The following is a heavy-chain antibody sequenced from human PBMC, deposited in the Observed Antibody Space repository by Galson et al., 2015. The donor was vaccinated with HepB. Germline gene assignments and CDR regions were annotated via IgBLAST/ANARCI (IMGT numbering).Heavy chain of an antibody. CDR2: IRGGGGNT. CDR3: AKGPYGDYVFWYFDF. CDR1: GFTFSSYA. V-gene: IGHV3-23*01. D-gene: IGHD4-17*01. Sequence: SLRLSCAASGFTFSSYAMSWVRQAPGKGLEWVSAIRGGGGNTYYADSVKGRFTISRDNSKNTLYLQMNSLRAEDTAVYYCAKGPYGDYVFWYFDFWGRGTLVTVSS. J-gene: IGHJ2*01.